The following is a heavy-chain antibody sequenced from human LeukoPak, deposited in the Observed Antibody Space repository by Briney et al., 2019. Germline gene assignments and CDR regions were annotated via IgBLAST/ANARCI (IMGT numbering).Heavy chain of an antibody. J-gene: IGHJ5*02. CDR3: ARHRGFDP. CDR1: GGSISSYY. CDR2: INHSGST. V-gene: IGHV4-34*01. Sequence: SETLSLTCTVSGGSISSYYWSWIRQPPGKGLEWIGEINHSGSTNYNPSLKSRVTISVDTSKNQFSLKLSSVTAADTAVYYCARHRGFDPWGQGTLVTVSS.